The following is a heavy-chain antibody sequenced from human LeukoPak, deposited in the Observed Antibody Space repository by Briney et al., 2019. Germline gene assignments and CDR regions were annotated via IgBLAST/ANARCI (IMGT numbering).Heavy chain of an antibody. D-gene: IGHD3-22*01. J-gene: IGHJ4*02. CDR3: ARGLGSYDSSELTWPMISF. CDR1: GYTFTNYE. Sequence: ASVTVSCKASGYTFTNYEINWVRQATGHGLEWMGWMNPDSGDTAYAQKFQGRITMTRTTSITTAYMELSSLRSEDTAVYYCARGLGSYDSSELTWPMISFWGQGTQVTVSS. V-gene: IGHV1-8*01. CDR2: MNPDSGDT.